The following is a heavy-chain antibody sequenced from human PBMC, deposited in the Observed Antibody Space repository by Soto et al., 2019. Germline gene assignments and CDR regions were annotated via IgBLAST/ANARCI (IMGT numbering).Heavy chain of an antibody. CDR3: AKGGFGSGSTRSYYYGMDV. CDR2: ISGSGGST. J-gene: IGHJ6*02. V-gene: IGHV3-23*01. D-gene: IGHD3-10*01. CDR1: GFTFSSYA. Sequence: GGSLRLSCAASGFTFSSYAMSWVRQAPGKGLEWVSAISGSGGSTYYADSVKGRFTISSDNSKNTLYLQMNSLRAEDTAVYYCAKGGFGSGSTRSYYYGMDVWGQGTTVTVSS.